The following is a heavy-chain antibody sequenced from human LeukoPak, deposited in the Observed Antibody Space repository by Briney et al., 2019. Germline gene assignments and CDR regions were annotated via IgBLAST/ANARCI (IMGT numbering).Heavy chain of an antibody. J-gene: IGHJ5*02. V-gene: IGHV3-30*18. CDR2: ISYDGSNK. D-gene: IGHD3-3*01. Sequence: GRSLRLSCAASGFPFSIYGMHWVRQAPGKGLEWVAVISYDGSNKYYADSVKGRFTISRDNSKNTLYLQMNSLRAEDTAVYYCAKDHYDHTDPWGQGTLVIVSS. CDR1: GFPFSIYG. CDR3: AKDHYDHTDP.